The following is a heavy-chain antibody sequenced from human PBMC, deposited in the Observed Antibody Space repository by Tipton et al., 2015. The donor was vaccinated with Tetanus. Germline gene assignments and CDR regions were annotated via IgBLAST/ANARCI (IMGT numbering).Heavy chain of an antibody. CDR1: GYTLTSYH. V-gene: IGHV1-46*01. D-gene: IGHD1-20*01. CDR3: AGAAGGGRRINGPAGIDY. CDR2: INPIGGST. J-gene: IGHJ4*02. Sequence: QLVQSGAEVKKPGASVKVSCKASGYTLTSYHMHWVRQAPGQGLEWMGIINPIGGSTTYAQKFQGRIPMTGDTSTSTVYMDRNSRGFEETAGSSCAGAAGGGRRINGPAGIDYWGQGTLVTVSS.